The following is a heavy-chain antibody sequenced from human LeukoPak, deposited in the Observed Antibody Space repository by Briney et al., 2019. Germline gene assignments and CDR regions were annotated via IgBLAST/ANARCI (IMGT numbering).Heavy chain of an antibody. CDR2: ISYDGSNK. CDR1: GFTFSSYA. V-gene: IGHV3-30*04. Sequence: PGGSLRLSCAASGFTFSSYAMHWVRQAPGKGLEWVAVISYDGSNKYYADSVKGRFTISRDNSKNTLYLQMNSLRAEDTAVYYCARGGSSSWYWYFDYWGQGTLVTVSS. CDR3: ARGGSSSWYWYFDY. D-gene: IGHD6-13*01. J-gene: IGHJ4*02.